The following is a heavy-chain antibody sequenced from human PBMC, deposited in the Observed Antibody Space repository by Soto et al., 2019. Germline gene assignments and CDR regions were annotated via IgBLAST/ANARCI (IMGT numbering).Heavy chain of an antibody. V-gene: IGHV4-39*01. CDR2: IYYSGST. Sequence: PSETLSLTCTVSGGSISSSSYYWGWIRQPPGKGLEWIGSIYYSGSTYYNPSLKSRVTISVDTSKNQFSLKLSSVTAADTAVYYCAWGRSGVYFDYWGQGTLVTVSS. CDR1: GGSISSSSYY. CDR3: AWGRSGVYFDY. J-gene: IGHJ4*02. D-gene: IGHD3-10*01.